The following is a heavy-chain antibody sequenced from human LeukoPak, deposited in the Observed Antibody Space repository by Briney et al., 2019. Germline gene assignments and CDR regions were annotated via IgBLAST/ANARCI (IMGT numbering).Heavy chain of an antibody. CDR2: IYYSGST. Sequence: SETLSLTCTVSGGSISSYYWSWIRQPPEKGLEWIGYIYYSGSTNYNPSLKSRVTISVDTSKNQFSLKLSSVTAADTAVYYCARMRWLQFGYFDYWGQGTLVTVSS. CDR3: ARMRWLQFGYFDY. CDR1: GGSISSYY. D-gene: IGHD5-24*01. V-gene: IGHV4-59*08. J-gene: IGHJ4*02.